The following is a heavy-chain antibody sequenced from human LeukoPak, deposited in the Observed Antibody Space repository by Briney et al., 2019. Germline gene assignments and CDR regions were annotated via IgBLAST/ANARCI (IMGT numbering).Heavy chain of an antibody. CDR3: AKDRGEYSGSYPNIFDY. CDR1: GFTFSRYA. D-gene: IGHD1-26*01. Sequence: GGSLRLSCAASGFTFSRYAMSWVRQAPGKGLEWVSTISGSGGSTYYADSVKGRFTISRDNSKNTLYLQMNSLRAEDTAVYYCAKDRGEYSGSYPNIFDYWGQGTLVTVSS. V-gene: IGHV3-23*01. CDR2: ISGSGGST. J-gene: IGHJ4*02.